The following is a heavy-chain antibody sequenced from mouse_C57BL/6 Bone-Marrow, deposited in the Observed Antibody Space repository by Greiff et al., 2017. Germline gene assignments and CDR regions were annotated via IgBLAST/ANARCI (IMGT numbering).Heavy chain of an antibody. D-gene: IGHD1-1*01. CDR2: IYPRSGNT. Sequence: QVQLQQSGAELARPGASVKLSCKASGYTFTSYGISWVKQRTGQGLEWIGEIYPRSGNTYYNEKFKGKATLTADKSSSTAYMELRSLTSEDSAVYFCARSFYYGSSFAWFAYWGQGTLVTVSA. CDR3: ARSFYYGSSFAWFAY. CDR1: GYTFTSYG. J-gene: IGHJ3*01. V-gene: IGHV1-81*01.